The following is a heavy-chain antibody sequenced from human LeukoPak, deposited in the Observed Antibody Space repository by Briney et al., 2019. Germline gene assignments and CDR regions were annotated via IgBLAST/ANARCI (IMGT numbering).Heavy chain of an antibody. CDR2: IYYSGRN. CDR3: ASLAEHDY. J-gene: IGHJ4*02. V-gene: IGHV4-39*07. CDR1: GCSFSSSSYY. Sequence: AESLPLTCTVSGCSFSSSSYYWVWKAPPPGKGLESIGSIYYSGRNYQNTSLKSRVTISVETSKNQICLELSSVTAADTAVYYCASLAEHDYWGQGTLVTVSS.